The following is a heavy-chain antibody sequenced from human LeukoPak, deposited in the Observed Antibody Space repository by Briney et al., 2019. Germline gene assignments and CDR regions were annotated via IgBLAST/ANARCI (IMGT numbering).Heavy chain of an antibody. Sequence: PSETLSLTCSVSGGSISSSAYYWSWIRQPPGKGLEWIGYIYYSGSTNYNPSLKSRVTISVDTSKNQFSLKLSSVTAADTAVYYCARGVTLHAFDIWGQGTMVTVSS. J-gene: IGHJ3*02. CDR3: ARGVTLHAFDI. V-gene: IGHV4-61*08. D-gene: IGHD4-23*01. CDR2: IYYSGST. CDR1: GGSISSSAYY.